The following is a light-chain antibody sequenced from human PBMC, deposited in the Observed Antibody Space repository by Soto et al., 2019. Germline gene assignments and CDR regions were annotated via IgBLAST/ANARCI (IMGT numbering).Light chain of an antibody. CDR1: QNVHSN. V-gene: IGKV3-15*01. Sequence: EVVMTQSPATLSVSPGDGATLSCRASQNVHSNLAWYQQKPGQAPRLLIYDTSTRATDIPFRFSGGGSGTEFTLTICSLQSEDFAVYYCQQYNNWPLTFGGGTKVEIK. CDR3: QQYNNWPLT. CDR2: DTS. J-gene: IGKJ4*01.